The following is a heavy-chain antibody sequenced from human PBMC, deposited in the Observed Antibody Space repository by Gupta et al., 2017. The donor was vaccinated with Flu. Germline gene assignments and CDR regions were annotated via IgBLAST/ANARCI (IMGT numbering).Heavy chain of an antibody. CDR3: AKAQRAGYDYFYYYAMDV. Sequence: EVQLLESGGGLVQPGGSLRLSCAASGFTFSSYAMSWVRQAPGKGLEWVSVISGSGTSTYYADSVKGRFTISRDNSKNTLFLQVNSLRAEDTALYYCAKAQRAGYDYFYYYAMDVWGQGTTVTVSS. J-gene: IGHJ6*02. CDR2: ISGSGTST. V-gene: IGHV3-23*01. D-gene: IGHD5-18*01. CDR1: GFTFSSYA.